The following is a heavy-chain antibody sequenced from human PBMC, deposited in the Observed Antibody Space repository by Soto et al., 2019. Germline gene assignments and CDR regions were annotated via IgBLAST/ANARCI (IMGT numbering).Heavy chain of an antibody. CDR3: ARSREFDY. Sequence: SETLSLTCRVSGCSLSGATYSWNWIRQPPGKGLEWIGYIFPSGTTYYNPSLKSRVTISIDVSKNQFSLSLRSLTAADTAVYYCARSREFDYWSQGTLVTVSS. V-gene: IGHV4-30-2*01. CDR2: IFPSGTT. J-gene: IGHJ4*02. CDR1: GCSLSGATYS.